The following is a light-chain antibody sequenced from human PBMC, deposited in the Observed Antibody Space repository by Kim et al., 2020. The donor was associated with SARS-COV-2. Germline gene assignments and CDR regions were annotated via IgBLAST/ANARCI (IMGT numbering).Light chain of an antibody. Sequence: SVSPGERATLACRADESVSSSLAWYQRKPGQAPRLVIYGASTRATGIPARFSGSGSGTEFTLTISSLQSEDFAVYYCQQYNYLVTFGGETKVDIK. CDR1: ESVSSS. J-gene: IGKJ4*01. V-gene: IGKV3-15*01. CDR3: QQYNYLVT. CDR2: GAS.